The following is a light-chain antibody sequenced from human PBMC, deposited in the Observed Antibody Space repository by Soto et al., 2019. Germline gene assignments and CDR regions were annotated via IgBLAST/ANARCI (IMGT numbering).Light chain of an antibody. V-gene: IGKV3-15*01. CDR1: QSVSRN. CDR2: GTS. CDR3: QQYNNWPPT. Sequence: EIVMTQSPATLSVYPGERATLSCRASQSVSRNLAWYQQKPGQAPRLLIYGTSTRATGIPARFSGSGSGTEFTLTISSLQSEDFAVYYCQQYNNWPPTFGQGTKLEIK. J-gene: IGKJ2*01.